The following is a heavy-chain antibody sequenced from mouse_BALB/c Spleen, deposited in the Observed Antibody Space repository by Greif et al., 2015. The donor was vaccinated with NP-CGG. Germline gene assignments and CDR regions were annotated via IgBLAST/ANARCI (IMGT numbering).Heavy chain of an antibody. J-gene: IGHJ4*01. CDR2: INPNNGGT. Sequence: EVKLMESGPELVKPGASVKIPCKASGYTFTDYNMDWVKQSHGKSLEWIGDINPNNGGTIYNQKFKGKATLTVDKSSSTAYMELRSLTSEDTAVYYCARRGVTTGGAMDYWGQGTSVTVSS. D-gene: IGHD1-1*01. V-gene: IGHV1-18*01. CDR1: GYTFTDYN. CDR3: ARRGVTTGGAMDY.